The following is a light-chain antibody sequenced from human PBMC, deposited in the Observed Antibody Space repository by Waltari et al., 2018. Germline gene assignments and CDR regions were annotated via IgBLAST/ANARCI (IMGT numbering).Light chain of an antibody. CDR2: GAS. CDR1: QSVAGSY. Sequence: EIQLRQPPGTRPFSPGKRATLSCRASQSVAGSYLAWYQHKPGQVPRLLIYGASIRATGIPDRFSGSGSGTGFTLTISRLEPEDFAVYYCQQYGGSPYTFGQGTKLEIK. V-gene: IGKV3-20*01. CDR3: QQYGGSPYT. J-gene: IGKJ2*01.